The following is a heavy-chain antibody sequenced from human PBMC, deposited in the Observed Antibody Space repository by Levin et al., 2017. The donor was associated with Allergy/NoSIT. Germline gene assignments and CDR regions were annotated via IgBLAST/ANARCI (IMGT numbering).Heavy chain of an antibody. Sequence: PSQTLSLTCTVSGGSVSSGSYYWSWIRQPPGKGLEWIGYIYYSGSTNYNPSLKSRVTISVDTAKNQFSLKLSSVTAADTDVYYCARFPQAFGAKGRADGSEFDPWGQGTLVTVSS. CDR1: GGSVSSGSYY. J-gene: IGHJ5*02. CDR3: ARFPQAFGAKGRADGSEFDP. V-gene: IGHV4-61*01. CDR2: IYYSGST. D-gene: IGHD5-24*01.